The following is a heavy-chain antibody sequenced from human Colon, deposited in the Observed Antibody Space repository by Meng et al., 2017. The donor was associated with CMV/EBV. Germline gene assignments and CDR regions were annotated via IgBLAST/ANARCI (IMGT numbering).Heavy chain of an antibody. CDR1: GFTFSSYA. J-gene: IGHJ5*02. D-gene: IGHD2-2*01. CDR3: AREDLIVVVPAASGNWFDP. Sequence: GESLKISCAASGFTFSSYAMHWVRQAPGKGLEWVAVISYDGSNKYYADSVKGRFTIFRDNSKNTLYLQMNSLRAEDTAVYYCAREDLIVVVPAASGNWFDPWGQGTLVTVSS. V-gene: IGHV3-30-3*01. CDR2: ISYDGSNK.